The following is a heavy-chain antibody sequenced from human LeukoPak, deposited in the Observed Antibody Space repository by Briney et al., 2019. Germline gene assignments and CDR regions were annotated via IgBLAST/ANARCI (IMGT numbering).Heavy chain of an antibody. V-gene: IGHV3-23*01. J-gene: IGHJ4*02. CDR1: GFTVSSNY. CDR3: AIPGHYDILTGYCF. CDR2: ISGSGCST. D-gene: IGHD3-9*01. Sequence: GGSLRLSCAASGFTVSSNYMSWVRQAPGKGLEWVSAISGSGCSTYYADSVKGRFTISRDNSKNTLYLQMNSLRAEDTAVYYCAIPGHYDILTGYCFWGQGTLVTVSS.